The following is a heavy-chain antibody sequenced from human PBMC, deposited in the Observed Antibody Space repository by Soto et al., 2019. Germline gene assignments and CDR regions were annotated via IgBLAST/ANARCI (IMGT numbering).Heavy chain of an antibody. CDR3: VRQGIDYLHGLVDV. D-gene: IGHD4-17*01. V-gene: IGHV4-59*08. CDR2: VYYTGDT. CDR1: SGPXXXXX. J-gene: IGHJ6*02. Sequence: QVQLQQSGPRLVKPSETLSLTCTVSSGPXXXXXXXXXRQPPGXXXEWIGYVYYTGDTAYNPSLRGRVTISADTSTNDISLTLNXVXAADTAVYYCVRQGIDYLHGLVDVWGQGTTVSVSS.